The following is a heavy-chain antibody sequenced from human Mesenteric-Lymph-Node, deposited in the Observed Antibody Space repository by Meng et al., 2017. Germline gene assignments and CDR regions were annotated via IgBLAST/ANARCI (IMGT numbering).Heavy chain of an antibody. D-gene: IGHD6-19*01. Sequence: ASVKVSCKASGYTFTGYYMHWVRQAPGQGLEWMGRINPNSGGTNYAQKFQGRVTMTRDTSISTAYMELSRLRSDDTAVYYCARLGFVAGTEVDYWGQGTLVTVSS. CDR3: ARLGFVAGTEVDY. CDR1: GYTFTGYY. CDR2: INPNSGGT. J-gene: IGHJ4*02. V-gene: IGHV1-2*06.